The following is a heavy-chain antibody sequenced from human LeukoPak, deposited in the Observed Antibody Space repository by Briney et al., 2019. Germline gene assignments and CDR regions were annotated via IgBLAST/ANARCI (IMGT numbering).Heavy chain of an antibody. D-gene: IGHD2-21*01. V-gene: IGHV3-74*01. CDR3: ARDYSLWWLTN. Sequence: GGSLRLSCAASGFTFSTYWMHWVRQAPGKGLVWVSRITPDGSGTIYADSVKGRFTISRDSAKNTLYLQMNSLRAEDTAVYYCARDYSLWWLTNWGQGTLVTVSS. J-gene: IGHJ4*02. CDR2: ITPDGSGT. CDR1: GFTFSTYW.